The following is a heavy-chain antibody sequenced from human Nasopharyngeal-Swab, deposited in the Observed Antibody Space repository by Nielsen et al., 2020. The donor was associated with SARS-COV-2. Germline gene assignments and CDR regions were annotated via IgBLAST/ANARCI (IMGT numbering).Heavy chain of an antibody. D-gene: IGHD2-2*01. CDR3: ARRGRCSGSSCDMDV. CDR1: AYTFNNYY. V-gene: IGHV1-46*02. CDR2: INPGSGGT. J-gene: IGHJ6*02. Sequence: ASLKVSCNAAAYTFNNYYIHWVRQAPGQGLVWRGLINPGSGGTTYAQKFQGRVTMTRDTSTSTVFMDLSSLRSEDTAAYYCARRGRCSGSSCDMDVWGQGTTVTVSS.